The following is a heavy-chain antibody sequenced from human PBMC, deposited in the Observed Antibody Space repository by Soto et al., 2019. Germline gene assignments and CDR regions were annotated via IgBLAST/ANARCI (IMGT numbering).Heavy chain of an antibody. CDR1: GYTFTSYA. J-gene: IGHJ4*02. CDR2: INAGNGNT. Sequence: GASVKVSCKASGYTFTSYAMHWVRQAPGQRLEWMGWINAGNGNTKYSQKFQGRVTITRDTSASTAYMELSSLRSEDTAVYYCARANLAVAGIYNFDYWGQGTLVTVSS. V-gene: IGHV1-3*01. D-gene: IGHD6-19*01. CDR3: ARANLAVAGIYNFDY.